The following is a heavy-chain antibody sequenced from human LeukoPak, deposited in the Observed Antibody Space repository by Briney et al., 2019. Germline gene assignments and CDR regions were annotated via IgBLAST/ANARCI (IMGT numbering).Heavy chain of an antibody. J-gene: IGHJ4*02. CDR3: ARALIMGFDY. Sequence: SETLSHTCAVYGGSFSGYYWSWIRQPPGKGLEWIGEINHSGSTNYNPSLKSRVTISVDTSKNQFSLKLSSVTAADTAVYYCARALIMGFDYWGQGTLVTVSS. V-gene: IGHV4-34*01. CDR2: INHSGST. D-gene: IGHD3-16*02. CDR1: GGSFSGYY.